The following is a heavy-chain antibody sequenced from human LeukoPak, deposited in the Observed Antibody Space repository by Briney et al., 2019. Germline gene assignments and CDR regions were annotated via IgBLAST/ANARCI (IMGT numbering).Heavy chain of an antibody. CDR2: ISTSSSYI. CDR1: GFTFDDYA. Sequence: GGSLRLSCAASGFTFDDYAMHWVRQAPGKGLEWVSFISTSSSYIYYADSVKGRFTISRDNAKNSLFLQMNSLRAEDTAVYYCAKEGGSGYDRGESWGQGTLVTVSS. CDR3: AKEGGSGYDRGES. J-gene: IGHJ5*02. V-gene: IGHV3-21*01. D-gene: IGHD3-3*01.